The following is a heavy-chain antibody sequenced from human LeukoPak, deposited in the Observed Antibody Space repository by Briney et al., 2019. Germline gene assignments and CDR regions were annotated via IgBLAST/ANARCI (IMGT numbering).Heavy chain of an antibody. CDR2: INWNGGST. J-gene: IGHJ4*02. Sequence: GGSLRLSCAASGLTFSTYGMAWVRQAPGKGLEWVSGINWNGGSTGYADSVKGRFTISRDNAKNSLFLQMNSLRAEDTALYYCARRLYYYDSRGYQYYFDYWGQGTLVTVSS. V-gene: IGHV3-20*04. CDR3: ARRLYYYDSRGYQYYFDY. CDR1: GLTFSTYG. D-gene: IGHD3-22*01.